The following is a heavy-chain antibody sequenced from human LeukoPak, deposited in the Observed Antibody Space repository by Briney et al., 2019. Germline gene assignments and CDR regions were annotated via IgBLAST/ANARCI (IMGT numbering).Heavy chain of an antibody. CDR3: ARSWLAVAGPEY. CDR2: ISRSGSTK. V-gene: IGHV3-48*03. J-gene: IGHJ4*02. CDR1: GFSFSSCA. D-gene: IGHD6-19*01. Sequence: PGGSLRLSCAASGFSFSSCAMNWVRQAPGKGLEWVSYISRSGSTKYYADSVKGRFTISRDNAKNSVYLQMNSLRADDTAVYYCARSWLAVAGPEYWGQGTLVTVSS.